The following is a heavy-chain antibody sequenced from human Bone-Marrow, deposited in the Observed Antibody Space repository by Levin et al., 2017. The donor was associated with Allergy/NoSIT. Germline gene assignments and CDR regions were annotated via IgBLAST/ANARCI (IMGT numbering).Heavy chain of an antibody. CDR1: GFTFSSYA. Sequence: GGSLRLSCAASGFTFSSYAMHWVRQAPGKGLEWVAVISYDGSNKYYADSVKGRFTISRDNSKNTLYLQMNSLRAEDTAVYYCARESTLVGDAFDIWGQGTMVTVSS. D-gene: IGHD2-15*01. V-gene: IGHV3-30-3*01. CDR3: ARESTLVGDAFDI. CDR2: ISYDGSNK. J-gene: IGHJ3*02.